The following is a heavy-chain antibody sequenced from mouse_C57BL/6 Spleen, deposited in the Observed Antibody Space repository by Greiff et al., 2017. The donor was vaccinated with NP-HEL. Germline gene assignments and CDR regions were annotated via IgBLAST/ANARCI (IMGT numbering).Heavy chain of an antibody. Sequence: EVQRVESGGGLVKPGGSLKLSCAASGFTFSSYAMSWVRQTPEKRLEWVATISDGGSYTYYPDNVKGRFTISRDNAKNNLYLQMSHLKSEDTAMYYCARDEGYDEGDAMDYWGQGTSVTVSS. J-gene: IGHJ4*01. CDR1: GFTFSSYA. CDR3: ARDEGYDEGDAMDY. CDR2: ISDGGSYT. D-gene: IGHD2-2*01. V-gene: IGHV5-4*01.